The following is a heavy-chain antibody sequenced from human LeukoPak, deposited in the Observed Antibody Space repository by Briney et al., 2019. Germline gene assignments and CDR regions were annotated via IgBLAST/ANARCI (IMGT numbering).Heavy chain of an antibody. CDR2: TSGSGGST. Sequence: GGSLRLSCAASGFTFSSYGMSWVRQAPGKGLEWVSATSGSGGSTYYADSVKGRFTISRDNSKNTLYLQMNSLRAEDTAVYYCARARKSGGITMIRGVKDRGWFDPWGQGTLVTVSS. D-gene: IGHD3-10*01. V-gene: IGHV3-23*01. CDR3: ARARKSGGITMIRGVKDRGWFDP. J-gene: IGHJ5*02. CDR1: GFTFSSYG.